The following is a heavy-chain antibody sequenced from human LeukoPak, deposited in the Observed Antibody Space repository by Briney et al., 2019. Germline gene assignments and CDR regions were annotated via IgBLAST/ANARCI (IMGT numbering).Heavy chain of an antibody. CDR2: INPNSGGT. D-gene: IGHD6-19*01. V-gene: IGHV1-2*02. Sequence: GASVKVSCKASGYTFTGYYMHWVRQAPGQGLEWMGWINPNSGGTNYAQKFQGRVTMTRDTSISTAYMELSRLRSDDTAVYYCARELTSVAGTREAFDIWGQGTMVTVSS. CDR1: GYTFTGYY. J-gene: IGHJ3*02. CDR3: ARELTSVAGTREAFDI.